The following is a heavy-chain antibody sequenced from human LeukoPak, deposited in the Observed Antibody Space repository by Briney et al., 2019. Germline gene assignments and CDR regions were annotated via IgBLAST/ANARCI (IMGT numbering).Heavy chain of an antibody. V-gene: IGHV3-33*08. Sequence: PGGSLRLSCAASGFTFSSYGMHWVRQAPGKGLEWVAVIWYDGSNKYYADSVKGRFTISRDNSKNTLYLQMNSLRAEDTAVYYCARGGWLQFNDAFDIWGQGTMVTVSS. D-gene: IGHD5-24*01. CDR2: IWYDGSNK. CDR3: ARGGWLQFNDAFDI. J-gene: IGHJ3*02. CDR1: GFTFSSYG.